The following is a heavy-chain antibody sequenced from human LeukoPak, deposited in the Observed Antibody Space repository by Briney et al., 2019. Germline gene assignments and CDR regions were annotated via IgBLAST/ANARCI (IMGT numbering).Heavy chain of an antibody. D-gene: IGHD6-13*01. Sequence: GGSLRLSCAASGFTFSSYAMHWVRQAPGKGLEWVAVISYDGSNKYYADSVKGRFTISRDNSKNTLYLQMNGLRAEDTAVYYCANLCRRSSSCHDAFDIWGQGTMVTVSS. CDR2: ISYDGSNK. CDR3: ANLCRRSSSCHDAFDI. J-gene: IGHJ3*02. CDR1: GFTFSSYA. V-gene: IGHV3-30*04.